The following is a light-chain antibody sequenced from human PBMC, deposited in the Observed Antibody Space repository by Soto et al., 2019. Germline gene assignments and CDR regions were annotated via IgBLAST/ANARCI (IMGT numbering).Light chain of an antibody. V-gene: IGKV3-20*01. J-gene: IGKJ1*01. CDR3: QKYDGSPLT. CDR2: GAS. Sequence: EIVLTQSPGTLSLSPGERGTLSCRASQIVSSNYLAWYQQKPGQAPRLLLYGASSRATGIPDRFSGSGSGTDFTLTISRLETEAFAVYYCQKYDGSPLTFGQGTKVDIK. CDR1: QIVSSNY.